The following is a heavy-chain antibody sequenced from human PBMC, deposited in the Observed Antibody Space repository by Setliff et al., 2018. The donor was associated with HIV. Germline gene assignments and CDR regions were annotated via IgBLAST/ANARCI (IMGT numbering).Heavy chain of an antibody. J-gene: IGHJ6*03. CDR2: ISPYNGNI. CDR3: ARDSLYLYSSSFPYYYYMDV. Sequence: ASVKVSCKASGYTFTNYGISWVRQAPGQGLEWMGWISPYNGNIKYAQNLQGRVTMTTDTSASTAYMELSSLRSEDMAVYYCARDSLYLYSSSFPYYYYMDVWGKGTTVTVSS. D-gene: IGHD6-6*01. V-gene: IGHV1-18*03. CDR1: GYTFTNYG.